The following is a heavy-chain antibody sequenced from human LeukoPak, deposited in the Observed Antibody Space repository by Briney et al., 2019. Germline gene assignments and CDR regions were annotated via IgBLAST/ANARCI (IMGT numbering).Heavy chain of an antibody. CDR2: IWYDGSNK. D-gene: IGHD6-13*01. J-gene: IGHJ4*02. CDR1: GFTFSSYG. Sequence: GGSLRLSCAASGFTFSSYGIHWVRQAPGKGLEWGAVIWYDGSNKYYADSVKGRFTISRDNSKNTLYLQMNSLRAEDTAVYYCARGRHEGIAAFFDYWGQGTLVTVSP. V-gene: IGHV3-33*01. CDR3: ARGRHEGIAAFFDY.